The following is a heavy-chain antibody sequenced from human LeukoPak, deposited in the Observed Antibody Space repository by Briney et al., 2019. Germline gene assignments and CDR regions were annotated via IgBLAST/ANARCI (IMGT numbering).Heavy chain of an antibody. V-gene: IGHV4-4*07. J-gene: IGHJ4*02. CDR3: ARVYNWNSSGLGAPRD. CDR1: GGSISSYY. Sequence: SETLSLTCTVSGGSISSYYWSWIRQPAGKGLEWIGRIYTSGSTNYNPSLKSRVTMSVDTSKNQFSLKLSSVTAADTAVYYCARVYNWNSSGLGAPRDWGRGTLVTVSS. D-gene: IGHD1-7*01. CDR2: IYTSGST.